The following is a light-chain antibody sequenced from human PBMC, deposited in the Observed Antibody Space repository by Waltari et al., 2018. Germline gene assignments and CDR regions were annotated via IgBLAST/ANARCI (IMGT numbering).Light chain of an antibody. CDR3: QQYNNWPPTGT. V-gene: IGKV3-15*01. CDR1: QSVSSN. J-gene: IGKJ1*01. Sequence: EIVMTQSPATLSVSPGDRATLSCRASQSVSSNLAWYQQKPGQAPRLLIYGASTRATGIPARFSGSGSGTEFTRTISSLQSEDFAVYYCQQYNNWPPTGTFGQGTKVEIK. CDR2: GAS.